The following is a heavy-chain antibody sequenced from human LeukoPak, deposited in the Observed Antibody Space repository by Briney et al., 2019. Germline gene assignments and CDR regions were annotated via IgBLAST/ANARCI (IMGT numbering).Heavy chain of an antibody. J-gene: IGHJ3*02. CDR3: ARESGDWAFDI. V-gene: IGHV3-30-3*01. CDR2: ISYDGSNK. D-gene: IGHD2-21*02. CDR1: GFTFSSYA. Sequence: GGSLRLSCAASGFTFSSYAMHWVRQAPGKGLEWVAVISYDGSNKYYADSVKGRFTISRDNSKNTLYLQMNSLRAEDTAVYYCARESGDWAFDIWGQGTMVTVSS.